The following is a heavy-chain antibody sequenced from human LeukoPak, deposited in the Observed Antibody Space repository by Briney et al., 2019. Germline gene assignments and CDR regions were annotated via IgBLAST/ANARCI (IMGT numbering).Heavy chain of an antibody. CDR2: IYYSGST. Sequence: SETLSLTCAVSGGSISSYYWSWIRQPPGKGLEWIGYIYYSGSTNYNPSLKSRVTISVDTSKNQFSLKLSSVTAADTAVYYCARALVVGAFDYWGQGTLVTVSS. D-gene: IGHD3-22*01. V-gene: IGHV4-59*01. J-gene: IGHJ4*02. CDR3: ARALVVGAFDY. CDR1: GGSISSYY.